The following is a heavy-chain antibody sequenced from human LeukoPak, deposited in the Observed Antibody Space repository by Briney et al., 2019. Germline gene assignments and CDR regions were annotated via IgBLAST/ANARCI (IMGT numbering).Heavy chain of an antibody. CDR3: ARSSTGSYFDY. V-gene: IGHV4-59*01. Sequence: SETLSLTCTVSRGSMSRYYWSSIRQPPGKGLEWIGYMYYSGSTKYNPSLKSRVTISVDTSKNQFSLKLSSVTAADTAVYYCARSSTGSYFDYWGQGTLVTVSS. J-gene: IGHJ4*02. D-gene: IGHD3-3*02. CDR1: RGSMSRYY. CDR2: MYYSGST.